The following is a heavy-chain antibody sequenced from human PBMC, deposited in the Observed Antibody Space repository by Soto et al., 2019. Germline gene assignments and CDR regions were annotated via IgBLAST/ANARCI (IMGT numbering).Heavy chain of an antibody. D-gene: IGHD6-13*01. J-gene: IGHJ5*02. CDR2: ISFDGGNQ. V-gene: IGHV3-30*18. CDR1: GFDFNTYG. CDR3: AKDSSVTAAGSGGWFDP. Sequence: QVQLVESGGGVVQPGRSLRLSCAASGFDFNTYGLHWVRQAPGKGLEWVAAISFDGGNQYYADSVKDRFTISRDKSNSTLYLQMDSLGAEDTATYFCAKDSSVTAAGSGGWFDPWGPGTLVIVSS.